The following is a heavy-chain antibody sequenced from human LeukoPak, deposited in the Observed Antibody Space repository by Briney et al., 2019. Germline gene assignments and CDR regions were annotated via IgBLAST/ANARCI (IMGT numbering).Heavy chain of an antibody. V-gene: IGHV3-30*02. CDR1: GFTFSSYG. CDR3: AREGAYYYGSGTLGY. CDR2: IRYDGSNK. D-gene: IGHD3-10*01. Sequence: GGSLRLSCAASGFTFSSYGMHWVRQAPGKGLEWVAFIRYDGSNKYYADSVKGRFTISRDNSKNTLYLQMNSLRAEDTAVYYCAREGAYYYGSGTLGYWGQGTLVTVSS. J-gene: IGHJ4*02.